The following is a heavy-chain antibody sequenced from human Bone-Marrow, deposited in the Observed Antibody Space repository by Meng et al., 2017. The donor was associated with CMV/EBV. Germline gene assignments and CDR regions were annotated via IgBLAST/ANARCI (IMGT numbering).Heavy chain of an antibody. Sequence: GESLKISRVASGFTFSSYAMSWVRQAPGKGLEWVAVISYDGSNKYYADFVKGRFTISRDNSKNTLDLQMNRLRAEDTAVYYCARGYYYDSSGYYRTLDYWGQGTLVTVSS. V-gene: IGHV3-30*03. D-gene: IGHD3-22*01. CDR1: GFTFSSYA. CDR3: ARGYYYDSSGYYRTLDY. CDR2: ISYDGSNK. J-gene: IGHJ4*02.